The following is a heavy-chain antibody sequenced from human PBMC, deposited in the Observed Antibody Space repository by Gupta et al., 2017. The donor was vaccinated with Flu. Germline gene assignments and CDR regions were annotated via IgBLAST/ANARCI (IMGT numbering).Heavy chain of an antibody. CDR2: MNPNSGNT. Sequence: QVQLVQSGAEVKKPGASVKVSCKASGYTFTSYDINWVRQATGQGLEWMGWMNPNSGNTGYAQKFQGRVTMTRNTSISTAYMELSSLRSEDTAVYYCARVSNPIYYDSSQFDPWGQGTLVTVSS. D-gene: IGHD3-22*01. CDR1: GYTFTSYD. V-gene: IGHV1-8*01. CDR3: ARVSNPIYYDSSQFDP. J-gene: IGHJ5*02.